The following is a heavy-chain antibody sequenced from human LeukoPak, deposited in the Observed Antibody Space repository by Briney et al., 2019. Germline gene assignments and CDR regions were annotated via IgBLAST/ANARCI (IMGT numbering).Heavy chain of an antibody. CDR3: ARGSQWSSNNWFDP. CDR1: GYTFTSYG. CDR2: ISAYNGNK. Sequence: VASVKVSCKASGYTFTSYGISWMRQAPGQGLEWMGWISAYNGNKNYAQKLQGRVTMTTDTSTSTAYMELRSLRSDDTAVYYCARGSQWSSNNWFDPWGQGTLVTVSS. V-gene: IGHV1-18*01. J-gene: IGHJ5*02. D-gene: IGHD3-10*01.